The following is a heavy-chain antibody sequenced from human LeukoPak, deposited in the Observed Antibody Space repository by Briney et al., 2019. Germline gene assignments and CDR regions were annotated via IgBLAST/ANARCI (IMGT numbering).Heavy chain of an antibody. CDR2: ISAYNGNT. J-gene: IGHJ6*03. CDR3: AKIVGYGSEYYYYYMDV. CDR1: GYTFTSYG. Sequence: ASVKVSCKASGYTFTSYGISWVRQAPGQGLEWMGWISAYNGNTNYAQKLQGRVTMTTDTSTSTAYMELRSLRSDDTAVYYCAKIVGYGSEYYYYYMDVWGKGTTVTVSS. V-gene: IGHV1-18*01. D-gene: IGHD3-10*01.